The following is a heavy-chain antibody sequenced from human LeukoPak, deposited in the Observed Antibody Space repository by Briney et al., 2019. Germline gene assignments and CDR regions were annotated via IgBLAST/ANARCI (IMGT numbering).Heavy chain of an antibody. CDR1: GYTITSYD. CDR2: ISAYNGNT. V-gene: IGHV1-18*01. J-gene: IGHJ4*02. Sequence: ASVKVSCKASGYTITSYDIRWVRRAPGQRLEWMGWISAYNGNTNYAQNLQRRVTMTTDTSTSKAYMELRGLRSDDTAVYYCARIRVRTDCSGGSCYSPTPYYFDYWGQGTLVTVSS. CDR3: ARIRVRTDCSGGSCYSPTPYYFDY. D-gene: IGHD2-15*01.